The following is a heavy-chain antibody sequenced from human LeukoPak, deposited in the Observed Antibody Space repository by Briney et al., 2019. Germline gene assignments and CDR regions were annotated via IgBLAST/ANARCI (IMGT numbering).Heavy chain of an antibody. V-gene: IGHV4-59*01. J-gene: IGHJ4*02. Sequence: SETLSLTCTVSGGSISSYYWSWIRQPPGKGLEWIGYIYYSASTNYNPSLKSRVTISVDASKNQFSLKLSSVTAADTAVYYCARADYYDSSGYSIGYFDYWGQGTLVTVSS. D-gene: IGHD3-22*01. CDR3: ARADYYDSSGYSIGYFDY. CDR1: GGSISSYY. CDR2: IYYSAST.